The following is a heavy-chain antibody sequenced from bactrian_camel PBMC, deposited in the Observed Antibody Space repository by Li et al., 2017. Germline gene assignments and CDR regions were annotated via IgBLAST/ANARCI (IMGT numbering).Heavy chain of an antibody. CDR2: DNGVGTT. V-gene: IGHV3S53*01. CDR3: AAADFALGAGLLSPSKFPY. J-gene: IGHJ4*01. D-gene: IGHD2*01. Sequence: HVQLVESGGGSVQAGGSLRLSCAASGSIQRTNCMGWFRQAPGKERDWVATDNGVGTTYYGDSVKGRFAISRDNAKNTVYLQMHSLKPEDTAMYYCAAADFALGAGLLSPSKFPYWGQGTQVTVS. CDR1: GSIQRTNC.